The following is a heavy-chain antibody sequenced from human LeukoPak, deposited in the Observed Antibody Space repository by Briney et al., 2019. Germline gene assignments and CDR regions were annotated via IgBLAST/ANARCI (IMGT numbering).Heavy chain of an antibody. CDR2: ISGSGGST. D-gene: IGHD2-8*01. CDR1: GFTFSSYA. J-gene: IGHJ5*02. CDR3: AKDRDVLRVFRFDP. Sequence: QPGGSLRLSCAASGFTFSSYAMSWVRQAPGKGLEWVSAISGSGGSTYYADSVKGRFTISRDNSKNTLYLQMNSLRAEDTAVYYWAKDRDVLRVFRFDPGGQGTRVTVSS. V-gene: IGHV3-23*01.